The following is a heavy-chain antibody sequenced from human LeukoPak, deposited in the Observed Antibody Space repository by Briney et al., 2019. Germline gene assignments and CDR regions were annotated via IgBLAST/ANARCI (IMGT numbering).Heavy chain of an antibody. CDR3: AREGSDYYGSGSYYRSYYYYMDV. D-gene: IGHD3-10*01. Sequence: SETLSLTCTVSGGSISSYYWSWIRQPAGKGLEWIGRIYTSGSTNYNPSLKSRVTMSVDTSKNQFSLKLSSVTAADTTVYYCAREGSDYYGSGSYYRSYYYYMDVWGKGTTVTISS. CDR1: GGSISSYY. CDR2: IYTSGST. V-gene: IGHV4-4*07. J-gene: IGHJ6*03.